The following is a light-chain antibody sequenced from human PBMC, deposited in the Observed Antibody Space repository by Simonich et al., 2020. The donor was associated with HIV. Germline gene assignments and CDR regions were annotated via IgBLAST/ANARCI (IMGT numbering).Light chain of an antibody. V-gene: IGKV3-11*01. CDR3: QQRSHWPT. J-gene: IGKJ1*01. CDR1: QSVTSY. CDR2: DAS. Sequence: EIVLTQSPATLSLSPGERATLSCSARQSVTSYLAMYQHKPGQAPRLLYYDASNRATGIPARFSGSGSGTDFTLTISSLEPEDFAIYYCQQRSHWPTFGQGTKVEIK.